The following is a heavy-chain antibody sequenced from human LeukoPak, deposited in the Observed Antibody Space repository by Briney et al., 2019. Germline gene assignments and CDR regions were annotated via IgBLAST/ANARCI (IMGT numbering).Heavy chain of an antibody. CDR2: IRSKADGGPT. CDR1: GFTFSNAW. J-gene: IGHJ5*02. Sequence: GGSLRLSCAASGFTFSNAWMSWARDAPGKGVEWVGRIRSKADGGPTGYAEPGKGRFTISRDDSKNTLYLQMNSLKTEDTAVYYCTTGWSWGQGTLVTVSS. V-gene: IGHV3-15*01. CDR3: TTGWS.